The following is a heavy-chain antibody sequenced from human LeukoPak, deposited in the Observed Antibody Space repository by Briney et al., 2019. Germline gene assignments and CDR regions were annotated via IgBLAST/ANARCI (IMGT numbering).Heavy chain of an antibody. D-gene: IGHD2-21*01. Sequence: PGGSLRLSCAASGFTFSTYSMNWVRQAPGKGLEWVSSISPGRTYMFYADSVKGRFTISRDNARNSLYLQMNSLRAEDTAVDYWARAVVISNWFDPWGQGTLVTVSS. J-gene: IGHJ5*02. CDR2: ISPGRTYM. V-gene: IGHV3-21*01. CDR1: GFTFSTYS. CDR3: ARAVVISNWFDP.